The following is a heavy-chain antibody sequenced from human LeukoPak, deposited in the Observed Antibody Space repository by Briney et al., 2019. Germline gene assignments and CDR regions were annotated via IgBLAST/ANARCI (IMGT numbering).Heavy chain of an antibody. V-gene: IGHV4-34*01. Sequence: SETLSLTCAVYGGSFSGYYWSWIRQPPGKGLEWIGEINHSGSTNYNPSLKSRVTISVDTSKNQFSLKLSSVTAADTAVYYCARHSSMTTVTFDYWGQGTLVTVSS. D-gene: IGHD4-17*01. CDR3: ARHSSMTTVTFDY. J-gene: IGHJ4*02. CDR2: INHSGST. CDR1: GGSFSGYY.